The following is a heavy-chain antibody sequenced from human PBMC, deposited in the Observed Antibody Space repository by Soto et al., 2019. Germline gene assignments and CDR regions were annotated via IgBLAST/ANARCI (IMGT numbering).Heavy chain of an antibody. CDR1: GFIFSSYT. CDR2: ITYDGSNQ. CDR3: ARAPSGSYPEFDY. V-gene: IGHV3-30-3*01. J-gene: IGHJ4*02. Sequence: GGSLRLSCAASGFIFSSYTMHWVRQAPGKGLEWVGVITYDGSNQYYADSVKGRFTISRDNSRNMLFLQMNSPRPDDTAVYYCARAPSGSYPEFDYWGQGTLVTAPQ. D-gene: IGHD1-26*01.